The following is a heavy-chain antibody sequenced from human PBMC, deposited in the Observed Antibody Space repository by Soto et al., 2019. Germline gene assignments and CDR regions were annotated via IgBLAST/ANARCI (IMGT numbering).Heavy chain of an antibody. CDR1: GGSICSGDYY. Sequence: QVQLQESGPGLVKPSQTLSLTCTVSGGSICSGDYYWSWIRQPPGKGLEWIGFIYYSGSTYYNPSLKSRVTISVDTSKNQVSLKLSSVTAADTAVYYCARWWFGEFFDYWGQGTLVTVSS. V-gene: IGHV4-30-4*01. D-gene: IGHD3-10*01. CDR2: IYYSGST. J-gene: IGHJ4*02. CDR3: ARWWFGEFFDY.